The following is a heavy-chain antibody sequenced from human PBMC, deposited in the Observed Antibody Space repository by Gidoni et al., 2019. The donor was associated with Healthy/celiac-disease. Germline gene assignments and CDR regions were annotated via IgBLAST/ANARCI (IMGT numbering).Heavy chain of an antibody. CDR3: AGASAAAHIYYYYYGMDV. Sequence: QSPGQGLEWMGGIIAIFGTANYAQKFQGRVTITADESTSTAYMELSSLRSEDTAVYYCAGASAAAHIYYYYYGMDVWGQGTTVTVSS. CDR2: IIAIFGTA. D-gene: IGHD2-2*01. J-gene: IGHJ6*02. V-gene: IGHV1-69*01.